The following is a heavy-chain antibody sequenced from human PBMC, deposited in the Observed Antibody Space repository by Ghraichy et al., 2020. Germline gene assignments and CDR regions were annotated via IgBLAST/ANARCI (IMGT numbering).Heavy chain of an antibody. CDR3: AKDRGREVLWFGDAFDI. Sequence: GGSLRLSCAASGFTFSSYAMSWVRQAPGKGLEWVSAISGSGGSTYYADSVKGRFTISRDNSKNTLYLQMNSLRAEDTAVYYCAKDRGREVLWFGDAFDIWGQGTMVTVSS. V-gene: IGHV3-23*01. CDR1: GFTFSSYA. CDR2: ISGSGGST. J-gene: IGHJ3*02. D-gene: IGHD3-10*01.